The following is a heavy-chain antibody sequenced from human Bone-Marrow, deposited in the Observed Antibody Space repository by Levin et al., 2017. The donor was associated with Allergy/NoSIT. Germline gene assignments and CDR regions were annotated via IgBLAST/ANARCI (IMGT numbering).Heavy chain of an antibody. Sequence: SGGSLRLSCAASGFTFSSYGAHWVRQAPGEGLEWLAVISSDGSIERYADSVKGRFTISRDNSKNTLFLHMSSLTTEDTAVYYCARDKLMYSGGLSISYYADLWGQGTLVTVSS. J-gene: IGHJ1*01. CDR2: ISSDGSIE. CDR1: GFTFSSYG. V-gene: IGHV3-30-3*01. CDR3: ARDKLMYSGGLSISYYADL. D-gene: IGHD4-17*01.